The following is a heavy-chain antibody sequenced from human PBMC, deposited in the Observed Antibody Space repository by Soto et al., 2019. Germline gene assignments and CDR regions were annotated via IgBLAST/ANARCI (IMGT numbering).Heavy chain of an antibody. CDR3: ARVRGVATTYYYYYMDV. J-gene: IGHJ6*03. CDR2: IYYSGST. V-gene: IGHV4-59*01. D-gene: IGHD5-12*01. Sequence: SETLSLTCTVSGCSISSYYWSWIRQPPGKGLEWIGYIYYSGSTNYNPSLKSRVTISVDTSKNQFSLKLSSVTAADTAVYYCARVRGVATTYYYYYMDVWGKGTTVTVSS. CDR1: GCSISSYY.